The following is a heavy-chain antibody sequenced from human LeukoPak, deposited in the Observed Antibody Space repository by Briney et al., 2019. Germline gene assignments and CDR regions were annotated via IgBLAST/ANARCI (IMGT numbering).Heavy chain of an antibody. CDR1: GFTFSNAW. CDR3: ATGRDSDL. J-gene: IGHJ2*01. Sequence: PGGSLRLSCAGSGFTFSNAWMNWVRQAPGKGQEWVGRIKSKPDGETTDYAAPVKGRFTISRDDSKNMVYVQMNSLKTEDTAVYYCATGRDSDLWGRGTLVTVSS. CDR2: IKSKPDGETT. V-gene: IGHV3-15*01.